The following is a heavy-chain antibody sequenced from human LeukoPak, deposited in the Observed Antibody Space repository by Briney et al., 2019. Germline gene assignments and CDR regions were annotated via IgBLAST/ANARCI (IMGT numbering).Heavy chain of an antibody. V-gene: IGHV4-34*01. D-gene: IGHD3-16*01. CDR3: ARRNTATRYNWFDP. J-gene: IGHJ5*02. CDR2: ISHTGSI. Sequence: SETLSLTCAVYGGSLSGYYWSWIRQPPGKGLEWIGEISHTGSIRYNPSLKRRVTISVDRSKNQFSLKLSSVTAADTAVYYCARRNTATRYNWFDPWGQGTLVTVSS. CDR1: GGSLSGYY.